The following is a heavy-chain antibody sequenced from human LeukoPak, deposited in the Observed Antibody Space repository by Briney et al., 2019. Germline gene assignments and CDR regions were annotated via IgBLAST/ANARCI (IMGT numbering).Heavy chain of an antibody. CDR1: GYTFTSYD. V-gene: IGHV1-8*01. CDR3: ARGIVVVVAATRGKRYYFDY. D-gene: IGHD2-15*01. J-gene: IGHJ4*02. CDR2: MNPNSCNT. Sequence: ASVNVSCKASGYTFTSYDINCVRQATGQGLEWMGWMNPNSCNTGYAQKFQGRVTKTRNTSISTAHMELSSLRSEDTAVYYCARGIVVVVAATRGKRYYFDYWGEGTLVTVSS.